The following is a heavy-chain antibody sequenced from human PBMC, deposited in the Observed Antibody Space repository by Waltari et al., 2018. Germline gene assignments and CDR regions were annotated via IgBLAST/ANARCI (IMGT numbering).Heavy chain of an antibody. J-gene: IGHJ4*02. V-gene: IGHV3-33*08. CDR2: IWFDGSKK. D-gene: IGHD2-21*01. CDR3: VSCPDFLFPPPRDCPGG. Sequence: QVQLVESGGGVVQPGRSLRLSCAASGFTFSSYGMHWVRQAPGKGLEWVAVIWFDGSKKYYAESVKGRFHISRDNSKNTLYLQMNSRRAEDTAMYYCVSCPDFLFPPPRDCPGGWGQGTLVTVSS. CDR1: GFTFSSYG.